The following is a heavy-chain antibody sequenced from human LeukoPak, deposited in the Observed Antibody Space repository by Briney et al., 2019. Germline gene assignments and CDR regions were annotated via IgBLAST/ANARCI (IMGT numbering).Heavy chain of an antibody. D-gene: IGHD6-19*01. CDR1: GFTFPNYW. V-gene: IGHV3-74*01. J-gene: IGHJ4*02. CDR3: ARSNSSGWYDY. CDR2: INIDGRTT. Sequence: PGGSLRLSCVASGFTFPNYWMHWVRQPPGRGLLWVSRINIDGRTTTYADSVKGRFTISRDNAKNTLYLQMNSLRAEDTAVYYCARSNSSGWYDYWGQGTLVTVSS.